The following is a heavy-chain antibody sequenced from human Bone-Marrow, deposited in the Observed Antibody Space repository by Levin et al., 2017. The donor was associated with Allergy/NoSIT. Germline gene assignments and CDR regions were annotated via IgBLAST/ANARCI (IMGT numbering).Heavy chain of an antibody. J-gene: IGHJ2*01. CDR1: GGTFSSYA. CDR2: IIPIFGTA. CDR3: ASGSFDSGSYPYSYWYFDR. V-gene: IGHV1-69*13. Sequence: ASVKVSCKASGGTFSSYAISWVRQAPGQGLEWMGGIIPIFGTANYAQKFQGRVTITADESTSTAYMELSSLRSEDTAVYYCASGSFDSGSYPYSYWYFDRWGRGTLVTVSS. D-gene: IGHD3-16*01.